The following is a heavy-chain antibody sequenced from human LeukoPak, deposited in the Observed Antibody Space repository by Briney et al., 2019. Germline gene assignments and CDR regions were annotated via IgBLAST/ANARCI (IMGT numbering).Heavy chain of an antibody. CDR3: ARGRSRAVYSGSYYGFDY. CDR2: IYYSGST. D-gene: IGHD1-26*01. Sequence: PSETLSLTCTVSGGSISSSSYYWGWIRQPPGKGLEWIGSIYYSGSTYYNPSLKSRVTISVDTSKNQFSLKLSSVTAADTAVYYCARGRSRAVYSGSYYGFDYWGQGTLVTVSS. V-gene: IGHV4-39*01. CDR1: GGSISSSSYY. J-gene: IGHJ4*02.